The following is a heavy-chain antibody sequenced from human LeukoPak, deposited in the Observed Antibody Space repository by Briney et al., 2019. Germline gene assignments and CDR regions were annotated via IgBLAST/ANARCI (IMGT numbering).Heavy chain of an antibody. V-gene: IGHV3-21*01. CDR3: ARESGSGEFDY. CDR2: ISSSSSYI. D-gene: IGHD2-15*01. J-gene: IGHJ4*02. Sequence: PGGSLRLSCAASRFTFSSYKVNWVRQAQGKGLEWVSSISSSSSYIYYADSVKGRFTISRDNARNSLYLQMNGLRAEDSAVYYCARESGSGEFDYWGQGTLVTVSS. CDR1: RFTFSSYK.